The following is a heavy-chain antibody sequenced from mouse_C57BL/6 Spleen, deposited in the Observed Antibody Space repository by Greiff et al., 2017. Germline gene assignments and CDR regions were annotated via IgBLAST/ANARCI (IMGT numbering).Heavy chain of an antibody. V-gene: IGHV14-4*01. D-gene: IGHD1-1*01. CDR2: IDPENGDT. CDR3: THIPTVVAPY. CDR1: GFNIKDDY. J-gene: IGHJ2*01. Sequence: EVQLQQPGAELVRPGASVKLSCTASGFNIKDDYMHWVKQRPEQGLEWIGWIDPENGDTEYASKFQGKATITADTSSNTAYLQLSSLTSEDTAVYYCTHIPTVVAPYWGQGTTLTVSS.